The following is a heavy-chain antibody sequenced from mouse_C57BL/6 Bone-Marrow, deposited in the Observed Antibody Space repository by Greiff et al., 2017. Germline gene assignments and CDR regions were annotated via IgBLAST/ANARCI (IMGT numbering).Heavy chain of an antibody. D-gene: IGHD2-5*01. CDR1: GYTFTSYW. Sequence: VQLKQSGTVLARPGASVKMSCKTSGYTFTSYWMHWVKQRPGQGLEWIGAIYPGNRDTSYNQKFKGKAKLTAVTSASTAYMELSSLTNEDSAVYYCTRGAYYSKSFAYWGQGTLVTVSA. V-gene: IGHV1-5*01. J-gene: IGHJ3*01. CDR2: IYPGNRDT. CDR3: TRGAYYSKSFAY.